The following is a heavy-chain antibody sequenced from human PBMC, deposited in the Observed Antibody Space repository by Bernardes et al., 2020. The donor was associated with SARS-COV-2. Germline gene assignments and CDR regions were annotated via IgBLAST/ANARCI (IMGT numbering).Heavy chain of an antibody. D-gene: IGHD4-4*01. Sequence: SQTLSLTCAISGDSVSGTSVAWNWIRQSPSRGLEWLGRTYYRSKWYSDYAVSVKSRINIIPDTSKNQLSLQLKSVTPDDTAVYYCARAWGKSTVTTFDSWGQGTLVTVSS. J-gene: IGHJ4*02. CDR2: TYYRSKWYS. CDR1: GDSVSGTSVA. CDR3: ARAWGKSTVTTFDS. V-gene: IGHV6-1*01.